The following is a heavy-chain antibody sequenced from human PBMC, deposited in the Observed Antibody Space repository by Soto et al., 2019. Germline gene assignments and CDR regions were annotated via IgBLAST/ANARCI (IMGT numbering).Heavy chain of an antibody. J-gene: IGHJ2*01. CDR1: GGTFSSHT. Sequence: QDQLVQSGAEVKKPGSSVKVSCKASGGTFSSHTFSWVRQAPGQGLEWRGRIIPALGTETYAQKFQGSVTITADESATTVYTELNSLRSEDTAVYYCARPDFGDYWDVDLWGRGTLVTVSS. V-gene: IGHV1-69*08. D-gene: IGHD4-17*01. CDR2: IIPALGTE. CDR3: ARPDFGDYWDVDL.